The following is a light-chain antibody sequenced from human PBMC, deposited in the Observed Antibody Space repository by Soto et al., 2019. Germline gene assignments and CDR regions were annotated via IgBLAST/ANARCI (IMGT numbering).Light chain of an antibody. CDR1: QSISTW. CDR3: QQYNDHIT. J-gene: IGKJ5*01. V-gene: IGKV1-5*02. Sequence: DIQMTQSPSTLSGSVGDRVTIICRASQSISTWLAWYQQKPGKAPKLLIYAASTLENGVPTRFSGTGSETEFTLTVSSLQPDDSATYYCQQYNDHITFGQGTRLEIK. CDR2: AAS.